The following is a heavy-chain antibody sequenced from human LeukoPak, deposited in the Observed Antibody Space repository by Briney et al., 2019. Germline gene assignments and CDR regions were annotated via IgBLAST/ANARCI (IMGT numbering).Heavy chain of an antibody. CDR1: GGSISSYY. D-gene: IGHD5-12*01. Sequence: SETLSLTCAVSGGSISSYYWSWIRQPPGKGLEWIGYMLYRGSTNYNPSLKSRVTISIDASKSQFSPKLTSVTGADTALYYCARQVGRGAYDAWYFDHWGPGTLVTVSS. CDR3: ARQVGRGAYDAWYFDH. CDR2: MLYRGST. J-gene: IGHJ4*02. V-gene: IGHV4-59*08.